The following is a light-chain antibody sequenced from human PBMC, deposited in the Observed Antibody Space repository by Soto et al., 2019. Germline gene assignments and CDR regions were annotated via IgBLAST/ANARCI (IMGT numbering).Light chain of an antibody. V-gene: IGKV1-27*01. CDR3: QKYNSAPLT. CDR1: QGISNY. J-gene: IGKJ3*01. CDR2: AAS. Sequence: DIQMTQSPSSLSASVGDRVTITCRATQGISNYLAWYQQKPGKVPKILIYAASTLQSGLPSRFSGSGSGTDITLNISSLQPEDVATYDCQKYNSAPLTVGPGTKVDIK.